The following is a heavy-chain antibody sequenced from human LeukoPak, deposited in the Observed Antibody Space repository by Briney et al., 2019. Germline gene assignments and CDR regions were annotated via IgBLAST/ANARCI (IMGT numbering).Heavy chain of an antibody. CDR3: ARGPLSANNLRFLEWFLGTSSEYYFDY. Sequence: GASVKVSCKASGYTFTSYGISWVRQAPGQGLEWMGWISAYNGNTNYAQKLQGRVTMTTDTSTSTAYMELRSLRSDDTAVYYCARGPLSANNLRFLEWFLGTSSEYYFDYWGQGTLVTVSS. CDR2: ISAYNGNT. D-gene: IGHD3-3*01. V-gene: IGHV1-18*01. J-gene: IGHJ4*02. CDR1: GYTFTSYG.